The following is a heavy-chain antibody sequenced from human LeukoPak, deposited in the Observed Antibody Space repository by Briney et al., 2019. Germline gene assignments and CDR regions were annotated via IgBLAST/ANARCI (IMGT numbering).Heavy chain of an antibody. J-gene: IGHJ4*02. Sequence: GGSLRLSCAASGFTFSSYAMSWVRQAPGKGLEWVSAISGSGGSTYYADSVKGRLTISRDNSKNTLYLQMNSLRAEDTAVYYCAKVTLGIAAAGTPFDYWGQGTLVTVSS. V-gene: IGHV3-23*01. CDR1: GFTFSSYA. CDR3: AKVTLGIAAAGTPFDY. CDR2: ISGSGGST. D-gene: IGHD6-13*01.